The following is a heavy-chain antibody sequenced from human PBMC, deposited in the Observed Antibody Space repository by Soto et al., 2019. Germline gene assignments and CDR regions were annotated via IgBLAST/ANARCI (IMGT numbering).Heavy chain of an antibody. CDR1: GFTFSSYA. J-gene: IGHJ3*02. CDR2: ISSNGGST. V-gene: IGHV3-64*01. D-gene: IGHD4-17*01. CDR3: ARETTGTAFDI. Sequence: GGSLRLSCAASGFTFSSYAMHWVRQAPGKGLEYVSAISSNGGSTYYANSVKGRFTISRDNSKNTLYLQMGSLRAEDMAVYYCARETTGTAFDIWGQGTMVTVSS.